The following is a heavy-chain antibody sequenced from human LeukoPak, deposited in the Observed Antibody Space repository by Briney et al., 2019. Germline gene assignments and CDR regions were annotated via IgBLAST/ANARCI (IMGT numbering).Heavy chain of an antibody. CDR1: GGTFSSFG. J-gene: IGHJ6*03. Sequence: VASVKVSCKASGGTFSSFGISWVRQAPGQGLEWMGGIIPIFGTANYAQKFQGRVTITTDESTSTAYMELSSLRSEDTAVYYCASKTYSYCSSTSCSLPNFYYYYMDVWGKGTTVTVSS. CDR3: ASKTYSYCSSTSCSLPNFYYYYMDV. D-gene: IGHD2-2*01. CDR2: IIPIFGTA. V-gene: IGHV1-69*05.